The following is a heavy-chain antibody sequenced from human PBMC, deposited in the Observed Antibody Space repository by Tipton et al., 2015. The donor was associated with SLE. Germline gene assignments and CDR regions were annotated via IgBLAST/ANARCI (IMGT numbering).Heavy chain of an antibody. D-gene: IGHD2-2*01. V-gene: IGHV3-23*01. CDR2: ISGSGGSI. CDR1: GFTFSSYA. CDR3: ASLSTSGGSGMDV. J-gene: IGHJ6*02. Sequence: SLRLSCAASGFTFSSYAMSWVRQAPGKGLEWVSAISGSGGSIYFPDSVKGRFTISRDNSKNTLYLQMNSLRAEDTAVYYCASLSTSGGSGMDVWGQGTTVTVSS.